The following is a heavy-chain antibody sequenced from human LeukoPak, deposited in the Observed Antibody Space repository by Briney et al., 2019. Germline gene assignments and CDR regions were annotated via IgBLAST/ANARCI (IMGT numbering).Heavy chain of an antibody. CDR2: INPNSGGT. CDR1: GYTFTGYY. D-gene: IGHD1-7*01. J-gene: IGHJ4*02. V-gene: IGHV1-2*02. Sequence: GASVKVSYKASGYTFTGYYMHWVRQAPGQGLEWMGWINPNSGGTNYAQKFQGRVTMTRDTSISTAYMELSRLRSDDTAVYYCARVGPLYEGLELLLVFDYWGQGTLVTVSS. CDR3: ARVGPLYEGLELLLVFDY.